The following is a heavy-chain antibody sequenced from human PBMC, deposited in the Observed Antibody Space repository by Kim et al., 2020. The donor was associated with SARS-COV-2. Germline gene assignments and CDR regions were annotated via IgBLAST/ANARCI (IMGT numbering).Heavy chain of an antibody. D-gene: IGHD3-10*02. CDR1: GGSISSSNW. V-gene: IGHV4-4*02. CDR2: IYHSGST. CDR3: ACPAVRRDRWRNFDY. J-gene: IGHJ4*02. Sequence: SETLSLTCAVSGGSISSSNWWSWVRQPPGKGLEWIGEIYHSGSTNYNPSLKSRVTISVDKSKNQFSLKLSSVTAADTAVYYCACPAVRRDRWRNFDYWGQGTLVTVSS.